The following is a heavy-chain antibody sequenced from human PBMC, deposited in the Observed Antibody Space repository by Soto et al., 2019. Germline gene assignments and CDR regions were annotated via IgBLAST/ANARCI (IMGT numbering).Heavy chain of an antibody. V-gene: IGHV4-30-4*01. D-gene: IGHD1-7*01. CDR3: AREAAVMVTGTREYNWFDP. Sequence: QVQLQESGPGLVKPSQTLSLTCTVSGGSISSGDYYWSWIRQPPGKGLEWIGYIYYSGSTYYNPSLKSRVTISVDTSKNQFSLKLSSVTAADTAVYYCAREAAVMVTGTREYNWFDPWGQGTLVTVSS. CDR1: GGSISSGDYY. J-gene: IGHJ5*02. CDR2: IYYSGST.